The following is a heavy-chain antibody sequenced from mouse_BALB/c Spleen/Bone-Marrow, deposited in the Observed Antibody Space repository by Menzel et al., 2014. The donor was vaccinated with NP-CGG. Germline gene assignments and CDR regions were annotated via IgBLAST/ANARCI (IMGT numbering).Heavy chain of an antibody. J-gene: IGHJ2*01. D-gene: IGHD1-2*01. V-gene: IGHV1-69*02. CDR3: ARDYGYYFDY. CDR2: IDPSDSET. Sequence: VQLQQSGAELVKPGAPVKLSCKTSGYTFTSYWMSWVKPRPGRGLEWIGRIDPSDSETHYNQKLKDKATLTVDKSSSTAYIQLSSLTSEDSAVYYCARDYGYYFDYWGQGTTLTVSS. CDR1: GYTFTSYW.